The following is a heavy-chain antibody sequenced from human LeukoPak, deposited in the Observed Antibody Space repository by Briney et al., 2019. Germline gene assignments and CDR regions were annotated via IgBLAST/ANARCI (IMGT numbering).Heavy chain of an antibody. Sequence: ASVKVSCKVSGYTLTELSMHWVRQAPGKGLEGVGGFDPEDGETIYAQKFQGRVTMTEDTSTDTAYMELSSLRSEDTAVYYCAHWGGSGMVRGAEGWFDPWGQGTLVTVSS. J-gene: IGHJ5*02. CDR2: FDPEDGET. D-gene: IGHD3-10*01. CDR1: GYTLTELS. V-gene: IGHV1-24*01. CDR3: AHWGGSGMVRGAEGWFDP.